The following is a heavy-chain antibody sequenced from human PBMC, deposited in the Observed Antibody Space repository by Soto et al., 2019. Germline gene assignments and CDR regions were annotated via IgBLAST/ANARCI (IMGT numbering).Heavy chain of an antibody. J-gene: IGHJ4*02. V-gene: IGHV3-74*01. CDR1: GFTFSRYW. D-gene: IGHD3-16*01. CDR3: ARLGFVGEGDF. Sequence: PGGSLRLSCATSGFTFSRYWIHWVRQAPGEGLVWVSRISGDGVHTDYAESVKGRFTVSRDIAKSTGYLQMNNLRAEDTAIYYCARLGFVGEGDFWGQGILVT. CDR2: ISGDGVHT.